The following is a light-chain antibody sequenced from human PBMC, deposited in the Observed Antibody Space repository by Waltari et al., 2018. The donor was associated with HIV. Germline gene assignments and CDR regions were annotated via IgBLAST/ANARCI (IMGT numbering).Light chain of an antibody. CDR2: GAS. Sequence: PWVRVPLPCRDSQTLHNTLAWYLQKPGQAPRLLIYGASTRATGIPARFSASGSGTDFSLTISSLQSEDFAVDYCQRYDKWPPGTFGQGTTVESK. J-gene: IGKJ1*01. CDR3: QRYDKWPPGT. V-gene: IGKV3-15*01. CDR1: QTLHNT.